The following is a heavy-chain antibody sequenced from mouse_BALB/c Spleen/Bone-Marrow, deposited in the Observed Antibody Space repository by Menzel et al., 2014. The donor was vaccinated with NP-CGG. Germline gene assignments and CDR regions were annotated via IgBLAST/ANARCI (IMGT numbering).Heavy chain of an antibody. CDR1: GFSLTTYG. Sequence: QVQLQQPGPGLVQPSQSLPITCTVSGFSLTTYGIHWIRQSPGKGLEWLGVILSGGSSDYNAAFISRVSINKDNSKSQVFFKMNSLQANDTAIYYCARNYDYDAYYFDYWGQGTFITVSS. CDR2: ILSGGSS. V-gene: IGHV2-2*02. CDR3: ARNYDYDAYYFDY. D-gene: IGHD2-4*01. J-gene: IGHJ2*02.